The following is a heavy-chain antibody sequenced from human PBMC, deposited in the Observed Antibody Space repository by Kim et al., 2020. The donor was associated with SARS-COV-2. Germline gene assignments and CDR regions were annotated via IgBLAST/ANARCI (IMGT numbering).Heavy chain of an antibody. Sequence: GGSLRLSCAASGFTFSSYAMSWVRQAPGKGLEWVSAISGSGGSTYYADSVKGRFTISRDNSKNTLYLQMNSLRAEDTAVYYCAKGGIDFWSGYYYYYYYGMDVWGQGTTVTVSS. D-gene: IGHD3-3*01. CDR1: GFTFSSYA. J-gene: IGHJ6*02. CDR3: AKGGIDFWSGYYYYYYYGMDV. V-gene: IGHV3-23*01. CDR2: ISGSGGST.